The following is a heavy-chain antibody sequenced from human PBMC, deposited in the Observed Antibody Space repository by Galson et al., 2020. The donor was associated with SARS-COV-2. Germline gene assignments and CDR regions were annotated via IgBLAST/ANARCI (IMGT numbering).Heavy chain of an antibody. J-gene: IGHJ4*02. Sequence: SATLSPTCSVSGGSISCSSSYYGWIRPPPGKGLERIGTIYYSGRPHYNPSLKSRATISVDTSKNQVSLKLYSVTAADTAVYYCARQDLQGTTLLDCWGQGTLVTVSS. CDR3: ARQDLQGTTLLDC. CDR1: GGSISCSSSY. CDR2: IYYSGRP. V-gene: IGHV4-39*01. D-gene: IGHD4-17*01.